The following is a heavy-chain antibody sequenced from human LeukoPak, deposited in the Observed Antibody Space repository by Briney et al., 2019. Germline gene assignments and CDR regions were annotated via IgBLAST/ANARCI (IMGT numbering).Heavy chain of an antibody. CDR3: ARPYCSSTSCYGQWGAFDY. CDR2: ISGSGGST. CDR1: GFTFSSYA. Sequence: GGSLRLSCAASGFTFSSYAMSWVRQAPGKGLEWVSAISGSGGSTYYADSVKGRFTISRDNSKNTLYLQMNSLRAEDTAVYYCARPYCSSTSCYGQWGAFDYWGQGTLVTVSS. D-gene: IGHD2-2*01. V-gene: IGHV3-23*01. J-gene: IGHJ4*02.